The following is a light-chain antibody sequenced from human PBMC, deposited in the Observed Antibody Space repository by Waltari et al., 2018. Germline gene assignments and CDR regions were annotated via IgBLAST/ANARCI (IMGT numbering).Light chain of an antibody. CDR1: QSVSSSY. Sequence: ETVLTQSPGTLSLSPGVRATLSCRASQSVSSSYLAWYQQKPGQAPRLLIYGASSRATGIPDRFSGSGSGTDFTLTISRLEPEDFAVYYCQQYGSTHSAFGPGTKVDIK. CDR2: GAS. J-gene: IGKJ3*01. CDR3: QQYGSTHSA. V-gene: IGKV3-20*01.